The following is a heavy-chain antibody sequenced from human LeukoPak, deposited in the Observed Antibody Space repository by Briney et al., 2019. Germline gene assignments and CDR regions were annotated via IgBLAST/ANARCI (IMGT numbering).Heavy chain of an antibody. Sequence: PGGSLRLSCATSGFTFSSYDMHWVRQAPGKGLVWVSRMNSDGSTTAYADSVKGRFTISRDNAKNTLYLQMNSLRAEDTAVYYCARDGIVGAYNSGNDYWGQGTLVTVSS. J-gene: IGHJ4*02. V-gene: IGHV3-74*01. CDR2: MNSDGSTT. D-gene: IGHD1-26*01. CDR3: ARDGIVGAYNSGNDY. CDR1: GFTFSSYD.